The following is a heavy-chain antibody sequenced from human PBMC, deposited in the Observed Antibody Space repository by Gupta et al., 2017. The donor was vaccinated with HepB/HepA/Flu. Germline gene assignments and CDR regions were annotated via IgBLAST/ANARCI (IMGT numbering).Heavy chain of an antibody. V-gene: IGHV3-13*05. J-gene: IGHJ4*02. D-gene: IGHD3-16*01. CDR2: IGTAVEP. Sequence: EVQLVESGGGLVQPGGSLSLPWAASGFTFRCYAMHWVRQAKGKGLDWVSAIGTAVEPYYPGSVKGRFTISRENAKNSLYLQMNSLGAGDTALYYCARGVGEDVNGYKWGLPDYWGQGTLVTVSS. CDR1: GFTFRCYA. CDR3: ARGVGEDVNGYKWGLPDY.